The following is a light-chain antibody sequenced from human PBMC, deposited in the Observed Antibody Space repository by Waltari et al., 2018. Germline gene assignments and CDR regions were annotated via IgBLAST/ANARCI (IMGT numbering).Light chain of an antibody. J-gene: IGKJ4*01. V-gene: IGKV4-1*01. CDR3: QQYLRTPLT. CDR1: QSLLYSSNNKNY. Sequence: DIVMAQVSGSLALILGAQGTIHCKSSQSLLYSSNNKNYLAWYQQKLGQPPKLLINWASTRESGVPDRFSGSGSGTDFTLTISSLQAEDVAVYYCQQYLRTPLTFGGGTKVEIK. CDR2: WAS.